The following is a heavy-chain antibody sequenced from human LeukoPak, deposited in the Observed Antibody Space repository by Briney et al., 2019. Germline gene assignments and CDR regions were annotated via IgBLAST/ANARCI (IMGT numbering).Heavy chain of an antibody. J-gene: IGHJ4*02. Sequence: SEALSLTCAVYGGSFSGYYWSWIRQPPGKGLEWIGEINHSGSTNYNPSLKSRVTISVDMSKNQFSLKLSSVTAADTAVYYCARGGLTVTNRGVVYWGQGTLSPSPQ. D-gene: IGHD4-17*01. CDR1: GGSFSGYY. CDR2: INHSGST. V-gene: IGHV4-34*01. CDR3: ARGGLTVTNRGVVY.